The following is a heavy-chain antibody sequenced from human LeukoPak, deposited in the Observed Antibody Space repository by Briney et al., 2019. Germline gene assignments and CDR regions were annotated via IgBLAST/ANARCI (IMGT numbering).Heavy chain of an antibody. V-gene: IGHV3-21*01. D-gene: IGHD3-22*01. CDR1: GYTLRDFS. J-gene: IGHJ4*02. CDR3: VRLRRNNDRSGYYYYYDY. Sequence: GGSLRLSCAASGYTLRDFSANWVRQAPGKGLEWVSSISVRSNYRYYADSVRGRFTISRDDARDSLFLQMNSLRAEDTAVYFCVRLRRNNDRSGYYYYYDYWGQGTLVTVSS. CDR2: ISVRSNYR.